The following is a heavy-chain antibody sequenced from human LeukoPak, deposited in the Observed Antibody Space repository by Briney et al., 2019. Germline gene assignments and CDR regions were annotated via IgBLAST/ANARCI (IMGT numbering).Heavy chain of an antibody. V-gene: IGHV4-38-2*01. CDR2: IYHSGTT. D-gene: IGHD6-13*01. CDR3: ARQGGSNSPYYYYYMDV. CDR1: GYSISSGYY. J-gene: IGHJ6*03. Sequence: PSETLSLTCAVSGYSISSGYYWGWFRQPPEKGPEWIGCIYHSGTTYYNPSLKSRVTISVDTSKNQFSLMISSVTAADTAVYYCARQGGSNSPYYYYYMDVWGKGTTVTVSS.